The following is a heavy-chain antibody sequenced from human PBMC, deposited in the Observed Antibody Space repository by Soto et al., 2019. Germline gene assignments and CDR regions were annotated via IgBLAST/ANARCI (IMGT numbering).Heavy chain of an antibody. D-gene: IGHD1-1*01. CDR1: GFMFSNHG. J-gene: IGHJ4*02. Sequence: QVQLVESGGGVVQPGRSLRLSCAASGFMFSNHGMHWVRQAPGKGLEWVAVIWSDGNNRYYADSVKGRFTISRDNSKKSVYLKMGSLRVEDTAVYYCVRWDSWNDEASDYWGQGTLVTVSS. CDR2: IWSDGNNR. CDR3: VRWDSWNDEASDY. V-gene: IGHV3-33*01.